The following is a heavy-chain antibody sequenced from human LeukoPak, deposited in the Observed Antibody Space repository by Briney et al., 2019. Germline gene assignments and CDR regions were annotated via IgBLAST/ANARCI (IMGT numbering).Heavy chain of an antibody. J-gene: IGHJ4*02. V-gene: IGHV3-30*18. CDR1: GFTFSSYG. Sequence: PGRSLRLSCAASGFTFSSYGMHWVRQAPGKGPEGVAVISYDGTYKYYADSVKGRFTISRDNSKNTLYLQMNSLRAEDTAVYYCAKSGQNYYGSVWGQGTQVTVSS. CDR3: AKSGQNYYGSV. CDR2: ISYDGTYK. D-gene: IGHD3-10*01.